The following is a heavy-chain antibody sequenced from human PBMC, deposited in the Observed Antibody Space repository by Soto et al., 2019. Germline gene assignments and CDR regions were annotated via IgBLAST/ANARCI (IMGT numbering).Heavy chain of an antibody. CDR3: ARASTAYYYGMDV. D-gene: IGHD5-18*01. CDR2: INHTGDT. J-gene: IGHJ6*02. Sequence: SETLSLTCAVSGGSFSGYYWSWVRQTPGKGLEWIGDINHTGDTNYNPSLKSRVMISVDTAKTQFSLKLSSVTAADTAVYYCARASTAYYYGMDVWGQGTTVT. V-gene: IGHV4-34*01. CDR1: GGSFSGYY.